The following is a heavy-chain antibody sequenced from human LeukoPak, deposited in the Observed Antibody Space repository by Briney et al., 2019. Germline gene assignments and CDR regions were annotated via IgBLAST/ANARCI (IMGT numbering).Heavy chain of an antibody. V-gene: IGHV4-34*01. CDR3: ASLRPGIAAAGGDY. CDR2: INHSGST. Sequence: KSSETLSLTCAVYGGSFSGYYWSWIRQPPGKGLEWIGEINHSGSTNYNPSLKSRVTISVDTSKNQFSLKLSSVTAADAAVYYCASLRPGIAAAGGDYWGQGTLVTVSS. D-gene: IGHD6-13*01. J-gene: IGHJ4*02. CDR1: GGSFSGYY.